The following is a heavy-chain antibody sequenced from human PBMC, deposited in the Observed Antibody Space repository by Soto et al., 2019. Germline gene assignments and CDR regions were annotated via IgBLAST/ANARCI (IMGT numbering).Heavy chain of an antibody. Sequence: EVQVLESGGGLVQPGGSLRLSCAASGFTFSSYAMSWVRQAPGKGLEWVSGISGSGGGTYYADSVKGRFTISRDNSKHTLYLQMNSLRVDDTAVYYCASGRIGPDYWGQGTLVTVSS. J-gene: IGHJ4*02. V-gene: IGHV3-23*01. CDR3: ASGRIGPDY. CDR1: GFTFSSYA. CDR2: ISGSGGGT.